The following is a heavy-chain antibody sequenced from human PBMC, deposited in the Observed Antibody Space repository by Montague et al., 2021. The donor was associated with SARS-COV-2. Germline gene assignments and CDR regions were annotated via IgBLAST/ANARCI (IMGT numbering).Heavy chain of an antibody. CDR1: GGSFSGYY. Sequence: SETLSLTCAVYGGSFSGYYCSWTRQPPGVGLGWIGGITDGGNTDYNPSLKSRVTLSMDTSKRHFSLTLTSLTAVDTSVYYCARRQLGYCDGVGCPLDAFDIWGQGTTVTVAS. CDR3: ARRQLGYCDGVGCPLDAFDI. CDR2: ITDGGNT. D-gene: IGHD2-15*01. V-gene: IGHV4-34*01. J-gene: IGHJ3*02.